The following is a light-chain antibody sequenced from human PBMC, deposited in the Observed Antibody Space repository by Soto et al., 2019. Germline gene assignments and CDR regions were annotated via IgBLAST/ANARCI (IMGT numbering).Light chain of an antibody. Sequence: EIVLTQSPGTLSLSPGQRATLSCRASQRLSASDIAWYQQKPGQAPKFLIYGVSSRATGIPDRFSGSGSGTDFTLTISRLEPEDFAVYHCQQYGSSPLITFGQGTRPEIE. J-gene: IGKJ5*01. CDR3: QQYGSSPLIT. CDR1: QRLSASD. CDR2: GVS. V-gene: IGKV3-20*01.